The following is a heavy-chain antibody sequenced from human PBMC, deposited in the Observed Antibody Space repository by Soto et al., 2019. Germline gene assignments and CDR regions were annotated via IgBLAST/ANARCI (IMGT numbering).Heavy chain of an antibody. V-gene: IGHV3-30-3*01. CDR2: ISFDGNNI. CDR1: GFNFSFYA. CDR3: AKDPGGIVAHDY. J-gene: IGHJ4*02. Sequence: GGSLRLSCASSGFNFSFYAMHWVRQTPGKGLEWVAVISFDGNNIYYADSVRGRFTISRDSSSSMLYLQMNNLKPEDSAIYYCAKDPGGIVAHDYWGQGTLVTVSS. D-gene: IGHD5-12*01.